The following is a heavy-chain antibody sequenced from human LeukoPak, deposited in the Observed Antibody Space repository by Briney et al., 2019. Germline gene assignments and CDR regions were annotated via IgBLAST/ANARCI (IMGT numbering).Heavy chain of an antibody. V-gene: IGHV4-39*01. Sequence: SETLSLTCTVSGGSISSSSYYWGWIRQPPGKGLEWIGSIYYNGSTYYNPSLKSRVTISVDTSKNQFSLKLSSVTAADTAVYYCASLSSGWYYYYYGMDVWGQGTTVTVSS. CDR1: GGSISSSSYY. J-gene: IGHJ6*02. CDR2: IYYNGST. CDR3: ASLSSGWYYYYYGMDV. D-gene: IGHD6-19*01.